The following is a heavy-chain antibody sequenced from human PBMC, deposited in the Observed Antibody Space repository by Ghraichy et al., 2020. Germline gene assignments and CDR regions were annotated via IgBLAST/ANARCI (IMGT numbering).Heavy chain of an antibody. CDR2: IYHIGST. CDR1: GGSISSYY. V-gene: IGHV4-59*01. J-gene: IGHJ5*02. CDR3: ARGITMVRGVTYSNWFDP. Sequence: SETLSLTCTVSGGSISSYYWSWIRQPPGKGLEWIGYIYHIGSTNYNPALKSRVTISVDTSKNQFSLKPSSVTAAETAVYYCARGITMVRGVTYSNWFDPWGQGTLVTVSS. D-gene: IGHD3-10*01.